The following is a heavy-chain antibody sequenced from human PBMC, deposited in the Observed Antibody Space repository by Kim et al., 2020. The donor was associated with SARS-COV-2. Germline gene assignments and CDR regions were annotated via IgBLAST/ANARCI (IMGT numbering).Heavy chain of an antibody. J-gene: IGHJ5*02. CDR2: IYPGDSDT. CDR3: ARSSTGSSSYTCFDP. V-gene: IGHV5-51*01. CDR1: GYTFSDYW. D-gene: IGHD3-10*01. Sequence: GESLKISCKGSGYTFSDYWIGWVRQMPGKGLEWMGIIYPGDSDTRYSPSFQGQVTISADRSLSDACLQWGSLQASVPAIYYCARSSTGSSSYTCFDPWGQGTLVTVSS.